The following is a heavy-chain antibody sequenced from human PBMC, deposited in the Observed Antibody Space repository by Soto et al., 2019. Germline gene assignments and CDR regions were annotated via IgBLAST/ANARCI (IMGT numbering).Heavy chain of an antibody. Sequence: ASVKVSCKASGYTFTSYGISWVRQAPGQGLEWMGWISAYNGNTNYAQKLQGRVTMTTDTSTSTAYMELRSLRSDDTAVYYCAREYSGYDWFWFDPWGQGTLVTVSS. J-gene: IGHJ5*02. CDR3: AREYSGYDWFWFDP. V-gene: IGHV1-18*01. CDR1: GYTFTSYG. CDR2: ISAYNGNT. D-gene: IGHD5-12*01.